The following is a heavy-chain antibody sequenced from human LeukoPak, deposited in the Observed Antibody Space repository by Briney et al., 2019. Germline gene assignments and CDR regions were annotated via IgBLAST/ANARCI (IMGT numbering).Heavy chain of an antibody. Sequence: PSETLSLTCAVSGGSISSGGYSWSWIRQPPGKGLEWIGYIYYSGSTYYNPSLKSRVTISVDTSKNQFSLKLSSVTAADTAVYYCARGKVLLWFGELLAHNWFDPWGQGTLVTVSS. CDR2: IYYSGST. D-gene: IGHD3-10*01. V-gene: IGHV4-30-4*07. CDR1: GGSISSGGYS. CDR3: ARGKVLLWFGELLAHNWFDP. J-gene: IGHJ5*02.